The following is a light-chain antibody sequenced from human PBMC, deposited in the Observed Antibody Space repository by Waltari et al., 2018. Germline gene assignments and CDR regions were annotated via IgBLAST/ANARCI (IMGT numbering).Light chain of an antibody. V-gene: IGKV3-11*01. CDR3: QQYYSSPPT. CDR2: DAS. J-gene: IGKJ1*01. CDR1: QNVDNY. Sequence: EIVLTQSPGTVSLSPGERATLSCRASQNVDNYIAWYQQRPGQTPKLLIYDASNRATGVPARFSGSGSGTDFTLTINSLQAEDVAVYYCQQYYSSPPTFGQGTKVEVK.